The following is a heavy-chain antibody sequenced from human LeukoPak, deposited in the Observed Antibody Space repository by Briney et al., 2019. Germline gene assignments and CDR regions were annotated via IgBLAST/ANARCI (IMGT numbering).Heavy chain of an antibody. J-gene: IGHJ5*02. CDR2: IYDSGST. Sequence: SQTLSLTCTVSGDSIRSGGYHWNWIRQRPGKGLEWIGYIYDSGSTYYNPSLKSRVTISVDTSKNQFSLKLGSVTAADTAVYYCARSSGYSSSGGLNWFDTWGQGTLVTVSS. CDR1: GDSIRSGGYH. V-gene: IGHV4-30-4*01. CDR3: ARSSGYSSSGGLNWFDT. D-gene: IGHD6-13*01.